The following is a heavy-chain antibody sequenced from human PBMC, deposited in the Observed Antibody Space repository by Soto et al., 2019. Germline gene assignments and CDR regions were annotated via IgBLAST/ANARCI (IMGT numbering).Heavy chain of an antibody. J-gene: IGHJ4*02. D-gene: IGHD2-15*01. CDR1: GFTFSSYW. Sequence: EVPLVESGGGLVQPGGSLRLSCAASGFTFSSYWMHWVRQAPGKGLVWVSRINIDGSRISYADSVKGRCTISRDNAKVTLYMEMNSLRAEDTAVYYCIRGDGGSCDGNGYLGRHWGQGTLVTVSS. V-gene: IGHV3-74*01. CDR3: IRGDGGSCDGNGYLGRH. CDR2: INIDGSRI.